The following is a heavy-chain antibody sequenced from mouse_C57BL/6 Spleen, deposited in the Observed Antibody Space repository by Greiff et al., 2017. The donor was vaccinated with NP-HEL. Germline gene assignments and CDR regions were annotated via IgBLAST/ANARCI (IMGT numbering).Heavy chain of an antibody. D-gene: IGHD2-1*01. CDR2: IYPGDGDT. CDR1: GYAFSSYW. J-gene: IGHJ4*01. CDR3: ARSGVYYGNYNAMDY. V-gene: IGHV1-80*01. Sequence: QVQLKESGAELVKPGASVKISCKASGYAFSSYWMNWVKQRPGKGLEWIGQIYPGDGDTNYNGKFKGKATLTADKSSSTAYMQLSSLTSEDSAVYFCARSGVYYGNYNAMDYWGQGTSVTVSS.